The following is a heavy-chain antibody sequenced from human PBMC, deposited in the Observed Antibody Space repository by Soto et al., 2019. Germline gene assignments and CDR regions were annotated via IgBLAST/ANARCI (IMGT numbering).Heavy chain of an antibody. V-gene: IGHV4-34*01. Sequence: QVQLQQWGAGLLKPSETLSLTCAVYGGSFSGYYWSWIRQPPGKGLEWIGEINHSGSTNYNPSLKSRVTLSVDTSKNQFSLKLSSVTAADTAVYYCARGEFVVFEIYFDYWGQGTLVTVSS. J-gene: IGHJ4*02. CDR1: GGSFSGYY. CDR3: ARGEFVVFEIYFDY. CDR2: INHSGST. D-gene: IGHD2-21*01.